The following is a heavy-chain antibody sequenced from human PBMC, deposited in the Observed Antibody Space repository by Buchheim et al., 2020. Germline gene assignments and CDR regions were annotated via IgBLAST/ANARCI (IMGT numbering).Heavy chain of an antibody. J-gene: IGHJ4*02. CDR2: ISYDGSNK. V-gene: IGHV3-30*18. Sequence: QVQLVESGGGVVQPGRSLRLSCAASGFTFSSYGMHWVRQAPGKGLEWVAVISYDGSNKYYADSVKGRFTISRDNSKNTLDLQMNSLRAEDTAVYYCAKPHSALLWFGELLQWGQGTL. CDR3: AKPHSALLWFGELLQ. D-gene: IGHD3-10*01. CDR1: GFTFSSYG.